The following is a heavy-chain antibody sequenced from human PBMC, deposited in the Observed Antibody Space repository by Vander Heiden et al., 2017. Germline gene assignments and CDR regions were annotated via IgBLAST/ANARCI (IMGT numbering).Heavy chain of an antibody. CDR2: INAGNGNT. Sequence: QVQLVQSGAEVKKPGASVKASCKASGYTFTSYAMHWVRQAPGPRLEWMGWINAGNGNTQYSQKFQGRVTITRDTSASTAYMELSSLRSEDTAVYYCARGGRIVGATKVYFDYWGQGTLVTVSS. J-gene: IGHJ4*02. V-gene: IGHV1-3*01. CDR3: ARGGRIVGATKVYFDY. D-gene: IGHD1-26*01. CDR1: GYTFTSYA.